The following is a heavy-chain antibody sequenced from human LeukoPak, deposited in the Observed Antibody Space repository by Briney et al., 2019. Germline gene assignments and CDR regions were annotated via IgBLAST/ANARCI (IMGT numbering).Heavy chain of an antibody. CDR3: AKKGSRTIATGGFDC. CDR2: ISGSGSTT. V-gene: IGHV3-23*01. CDR1: GFTFSSYA. D-gene: IGHD6-13*01. Sequence: GGSLRLSCAASGFTFSSYAMSWVRQALGKGLEWISTISGSGSTTYYGDSVKGRFTISRDSSKNTLDLQMNSLRAEDTAVYYCAKKGSRTIATGGFDCWGQGTLVIVSS. J-gene: IGHJ4*02.